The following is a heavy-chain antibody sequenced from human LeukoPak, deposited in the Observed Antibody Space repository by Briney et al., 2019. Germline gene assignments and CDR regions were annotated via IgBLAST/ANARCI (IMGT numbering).Heavy chain of an antibody. D-gene: IGHD3-22*01. J-gene: IGHJ4*02. CDR2: ITGSDEST. CDR3: AKGPLLGSGYHPDY. V-gene: IGHV3-23*01. CDR1: GFTFSSAA. Sequence: GGSLRLSCAASGFTFSSAAMTWVRQAPGKGLEWVSTITGSDESTYYTDSVKGRFTISRDYSKSTLHLQMNSLRVEDTAIHYCAKGPLLGSGYHPDYWGQGTLVTVSS.